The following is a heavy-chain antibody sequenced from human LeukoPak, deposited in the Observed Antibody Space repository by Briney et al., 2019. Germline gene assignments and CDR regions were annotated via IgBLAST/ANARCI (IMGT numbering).Heavy chain of an antibody. V-gene: IGHV3-7*01. Sequence: GGSLRLSCAASGFTFSSYWMSWVRQALGKGLEWVANIKQDGSEKYYVDSVKGRFTISRDNAKNSLYVQMNSLRAEDTSVYYCARVMTMVRPGGDYLGQGTLVTGSS. CDR3: ARVMTMVRPGGDY. CDR1: GFTFSSYW. D-gene: IGHD4/OR15-4a*01. J-gene: IGHJ4*01. CDR2: IKQDGSEK.